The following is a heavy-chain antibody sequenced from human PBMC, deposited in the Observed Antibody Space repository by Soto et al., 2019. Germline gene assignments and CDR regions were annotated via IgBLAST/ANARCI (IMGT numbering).Heavy chain of an antibody. J-gene: IGHJ4*02. Sequence: SETLSLTCTVSGGSISSSSYYWGWIRQPPGKGLEWIGSIYYSGSTYYNPSLKSRVTISVDTSKNQISLKLSSVTAADTAVYYCGGLEGYSSSPYYFDYWGQGTLVTVSS. CDR3: GGLEGYSSSPYYFDY. V-gene: IGHV4-39*07. CDR1: GGSISSSSYY. D-gene: IGHD6-6*01. CDR2: IYYSGST.